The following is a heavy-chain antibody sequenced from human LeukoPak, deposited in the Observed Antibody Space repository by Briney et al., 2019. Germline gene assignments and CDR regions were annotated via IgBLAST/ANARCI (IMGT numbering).Heavy chain of an antibody. CDR1: GGSISSSSYY. Sequence: PSETQSLTCTVSGGSISSSSYYWRWIRQPPGKGLEWIGYIYYSGSTNYNPSLKSRVTISVDTSKNQFSLKLSSVTAADTAVYYCARSGYSSGWTLNWFDPWGQGTLVTVSS. J-gene: IGHJ5*02. D-gene: IGHD6-19*01. V-gene: IGHV4-61*01. CDR3: ARSGYSSGWTLNWFDP. CDR2: IYYSGST.